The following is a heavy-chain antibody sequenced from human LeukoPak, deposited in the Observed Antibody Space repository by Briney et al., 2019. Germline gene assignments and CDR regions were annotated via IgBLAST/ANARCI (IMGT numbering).Heavy chain of an antibody. D-gene: IGHD3-10*01. V-gene: IGHV3-48*04. J-gene: IGHJ4*02. CDR2: ISSSSSTI. CDR3: ARVGMVRGVILEDY. Sequence: GGSLRLSCAASGFTFSSYSMNWVRQAPGKGLEWVSYISSSSSTIYYADSVKGRFTISRDNAKNSLYLQMNSLRAEDTAVYYCARVGMVRGVILEDYWGQGTLVTVSS. CDR1: GFTFSSYS.